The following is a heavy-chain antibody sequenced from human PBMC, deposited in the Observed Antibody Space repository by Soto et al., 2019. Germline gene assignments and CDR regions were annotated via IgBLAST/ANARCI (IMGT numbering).Heavy chain of an antibody. J-gene: IGHJ2*01. D-gene: IGHD1-26*01. Sequence: QVQLVESGGGVVQPGRSLRLSCAASGFTFSNYGMHWVRQAPGKGLEWVAVIWYDGTNKYYVDSVKGRFTISIDNSKNTLYLQINSLRAEDTAVYYCARDVHSRYFDLWGRGTLVTVSS. CDR3: ARDVHSRYFDL. V-gene: IGHV3-33*01. CDR2: IWYDGTNK. CDR1: GFTFSNYG.